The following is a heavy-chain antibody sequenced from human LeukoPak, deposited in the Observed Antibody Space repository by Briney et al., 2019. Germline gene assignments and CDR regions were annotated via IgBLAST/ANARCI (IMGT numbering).Heavy chain of an antibody. D-gene: IGHD6-19*01. Sequence: SETLSLTCTVSGGSISSSSYYWGWIRHPPGKGLEWIGSSYYSGCTYYSPSLKSRVTISVDTSTNKFSLKLSSVTAADTAVYYCARSQARLGWFDPWGQGALVTVSS. J-gene: IGHJ5*02. CDR1: GGSISSSSYY. CDR2: SYYSGCT. V-gene: IGHV4-39*07. CDR3: ARSQARLGWFDP.